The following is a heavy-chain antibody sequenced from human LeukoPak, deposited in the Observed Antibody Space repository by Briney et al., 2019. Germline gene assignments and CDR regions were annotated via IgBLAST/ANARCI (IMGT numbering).Heavy chain of an antibody. CDR1: GCSISSSSYY. CDR3: ARDKARIAADQLDV. V-gene: IGHV4-39*02. D-gene: IGHD6-13*01. Sequence: KPSETLSLTCTVSGCSISSSSYYWGWIRQPPGKGLEWIGSIYYSGSTYYNPSLKSRVTISVDTSKNQFSLKLSSVTAADTAVYYCARDKARIAADQLDVWGQGTTVTVSS. J-gene: IGHJ6*02. CDR2: IYYSGST.